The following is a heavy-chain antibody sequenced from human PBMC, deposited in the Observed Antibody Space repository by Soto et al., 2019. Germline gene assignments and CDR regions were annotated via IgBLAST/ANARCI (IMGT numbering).Heavy chain of an antibody. J-gene: IGHJ6*02. CDR2: IKHDGSEK. CDR1: GFSFSSYW. Sequence: VQLVESGGGLVQPGGSLRLSCAASGFSFSSYWMSWVRQTPGKGLEWVANIKHDGSEKYYMDSVKGRFTISRDNAKNSLYLQMNSLRAEDTAVYYCARGPGYPNYYYYGMDVWGQGTTVTVSS. D-gene: IGHD2-15*01. V-gene: IGHV3-7*01. CDR3: ARGPGYPNYYYYGMDV.